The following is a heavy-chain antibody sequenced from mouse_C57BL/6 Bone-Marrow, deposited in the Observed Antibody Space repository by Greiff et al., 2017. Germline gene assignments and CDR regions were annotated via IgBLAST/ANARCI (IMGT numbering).Heavy chain of an antibody. Sequence: VQLQQSGAELVRPGASVTLSCKASGYTFTDYEMHWVKQTPVHGLEWIGAIDPETGGTAYNQKFKGKAILTADKSSSTAYMELRSLTSEDSAVYYCTRIDGYYRGYYAMDYWGQGTSVTVSS. CDR3: TRIDGYYRGYYAMDY. J-gene: IGHJ4*01. CDR2: IDPETGGT. D-gene: IGHD2-3*01. V-gene: IGHV1-15*01. CDR1: GYTFTDYE.